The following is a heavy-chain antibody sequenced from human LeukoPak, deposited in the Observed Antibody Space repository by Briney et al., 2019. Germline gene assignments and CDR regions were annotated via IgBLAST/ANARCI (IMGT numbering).Heavy chain of an antibody. D-gene: IGHD5-12*01. CDR2: IHYSGST. V-gene: IGHV4-59*01. Sequence: SETLSLTCTVSGGSLSRYYWSWIRQPPGKRLEWIGHIHYSGSTNYNPSLKSRVAISIDTSKNQFSLRLSSVTAVDTAVYYCARVSGATITTYYGMDVWGQGTTVTVS. J-gene: IGHJ6*02. CDR1: GGSLSRYY. CDR3: ARVSGATITTYYGMDV.